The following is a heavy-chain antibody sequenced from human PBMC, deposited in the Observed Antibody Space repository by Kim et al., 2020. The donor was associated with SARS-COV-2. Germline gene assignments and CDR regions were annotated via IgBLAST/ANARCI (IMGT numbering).Heavy chain of an antibody. J-gene: IGHJ4*02. CDR3: ARANYGGHYYFDY. Sequence: SETLSLTCAVYGGSFSGYYWSWIRQPPGKGLEWIGEINHSGSTNYNPSLKSRVTISVDTSKNQFSLKLSSVTAADTAVYYCARANYGGHYYFDYWGQGTL. D-gene: IGHD4-17*01. CDR2: INHSGST. V-gene: IGHV4-34*01. CDR1: GGSFSGYY.